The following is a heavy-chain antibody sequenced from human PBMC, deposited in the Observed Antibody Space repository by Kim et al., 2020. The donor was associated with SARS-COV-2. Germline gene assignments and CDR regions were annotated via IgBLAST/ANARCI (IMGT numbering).Heavy chain of an antibody. CDR3: ARARITMIVVVKYFDY. J-gene: IGHJ4*02. Sequence: SETLSLTCTVSGGSISSGGYYWSWIRQHPGKGLEWIGYIYYSGSTYYNPSLKSRVTISVDTSKNQFSLKLSSVTAAGTAVYYCARARITMIVVVKYFDYWGQGTLVTVSS. CDR1: GGSISSGGYY. CDR2: IYYSGST. D-gene: IGHD3-22*01. V-gene: IGHV4-31*03.